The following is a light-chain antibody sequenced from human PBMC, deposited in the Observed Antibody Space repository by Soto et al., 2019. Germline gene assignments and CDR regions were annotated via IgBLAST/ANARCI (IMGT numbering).Light chain of an antibody. Sequence: QSVLTQPASVSGSPGQSITISCTGASSDVGAYNYVSWYQQHPGKAPKLMICDVSNRPSGVSNRFSGSKSGNTASLTISGLQAEDEADYYCSSYTNSSTLVVFGGGTKLTVL. CDR1: SSDVGAYNY. CDR2: DVS. V-gene: IGLV2-14*01. J-gene: IGLJ2*01. CDR3: SSYTNSSTLVV.